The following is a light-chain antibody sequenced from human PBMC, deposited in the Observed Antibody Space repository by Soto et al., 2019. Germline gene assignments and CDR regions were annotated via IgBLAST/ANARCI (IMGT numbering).Light chain of an antibody. CDR2: RFN. CDR1: SSNIGAGHD. V-gene: IGLV1-40*01. J-gene: IGLJ2*01. CDR3: QSFDTSLSGSVV. Sequence: QSALTQPASVSGSPGQSITISCTGSSSNIGAGHDVHWYQHSPGTAPKLLIYRFNNRPSGVPDRFSGSKSGTSASLAISGLQAEDEADYYCQSFDTSLSGSVVFGGGTKVTVL.